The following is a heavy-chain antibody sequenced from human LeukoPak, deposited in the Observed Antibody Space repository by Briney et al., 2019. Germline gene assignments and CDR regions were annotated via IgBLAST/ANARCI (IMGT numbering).Heavy chain of an antibody. D-gene: IGHD1-20*01. V-gene: IGHV4-59*01. CDR3: GGITGTRRGFDI. CDR1: YGSISRGY. Sequence: SETLSLTCIHSYGSISRGYWSWIRQPPGRGLNWIGYIYYSGSTNYNPSLKSRGTISLDTSKNQFSLRLSSVTAADTAVYYCGGITGTRRGFDIWGQGTMVTVSS. J-gene: IGHJ3*02. CDR2: IYYSGST.